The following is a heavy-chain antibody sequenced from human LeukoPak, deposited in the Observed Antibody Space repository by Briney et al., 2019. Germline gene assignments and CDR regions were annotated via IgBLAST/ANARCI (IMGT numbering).Heavy chain of an antibody. Sequence: GGSLRLSCAASGFTFSSFWMSGVRQARGKGLEWGGNIKQDVSEKSYMDSVKGRFAISRDNAKNSLSLKMNSLRAEDTDVYYCARDRNYYDSSGYYGTFDLWGQGTMVTVSS. CDR2: IKQDVSEK. J-gene: IGHJ3*01. CDR1: GFTFSSFW. V-gene: IGHV3-7*04. CDR3: ARDRNYYDSSGYYGTFDL. D-gene: IGHD3-22*01.